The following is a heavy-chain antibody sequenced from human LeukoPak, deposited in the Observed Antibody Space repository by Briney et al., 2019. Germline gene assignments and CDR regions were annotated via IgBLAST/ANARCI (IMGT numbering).Heavy chain of an antibody. V-gene: IGHV3-7*03. CDR1: GFTFSSSW. CDR2: IKQDGSEK. CDR3: ARDNPPDY. J-gene: IGHJ4*02. Sequence: GGSLRLSCVASGFTFSSSWMSWVRQAPGKGLEWVANIKQDGSEKSYVESVRGRLTISRDNAKNSLYLQLNSLRAEDTALYYCARDNPPDYWGQGTLVTVSS.